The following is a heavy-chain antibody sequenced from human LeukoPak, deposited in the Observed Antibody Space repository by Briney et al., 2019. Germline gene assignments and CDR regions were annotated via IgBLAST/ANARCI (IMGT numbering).Heavy chain of an antibody. Sequence: ASVKVSCKASGYTFSSYHMHWVRQAPGQGLEWMGIINPSDGSTSYAQKFQGRVTMTRDTSTTTVYMELSSLRSEDTAVYYCSRDYMAAAGNWFDPWGQGTLVTVSS. CDR2: INPSDGST. CDR3: SRDYMAAAGNWFDP. D-gene: IGHD6-13*01. V-gene: IGHV1-46*03. CDR1: GYTFSSYH. J-gene: IGHJ5*02.